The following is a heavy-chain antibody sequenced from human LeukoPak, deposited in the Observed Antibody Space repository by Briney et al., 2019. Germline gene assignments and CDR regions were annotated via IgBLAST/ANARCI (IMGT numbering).Heavy chain of an antibody. CDR2: INPNSGGT. J-gene: IGHJ6*02. CDR3: ARDINPGIAVAEYYYYYGMDV. Sequence: ASVKVSCKASGYTFTGYYMHWVRQAPGQGLEWVGWINPNSGGTNYAQKFQGRVTMTRDTSISTAYMELSRLRSDDTAVYYCARDINPGIAVAEYYYYYGMDVWGQGTTVTVSS. CDR1: GYTFTGYY. D-gene: IGHD6-19*01. V-gene: IGHV1-2*02.